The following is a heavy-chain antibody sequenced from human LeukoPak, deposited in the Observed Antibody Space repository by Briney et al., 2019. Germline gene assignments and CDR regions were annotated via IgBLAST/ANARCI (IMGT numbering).Heavy chain of an antibody. Sequence: PSETLSLTCTVSGDSVSSAFYYWSWIRQHPGKGLEWIGYIYHSGTTYYNPSLKTRVTMSLDTSRNQFSLKVYSVTAADTAVYYCARNLGAVVTPGWAYDIWGQGTMVTVSS. CDR1: GDSVSSAFYY. CDR2: IYHSGTT. D-gene: IGHD4-23*01. CDR3: ARNLGAVVTPGWAYDI. V-gene: IGHV4-31*03. J-gene: IGHJ3*02.